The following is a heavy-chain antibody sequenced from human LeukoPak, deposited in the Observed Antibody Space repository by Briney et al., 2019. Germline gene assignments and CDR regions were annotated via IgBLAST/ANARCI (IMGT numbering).Heavy chain of an antibody. D-gene: IGHD3-9*01. J-gene: IGHJ4*02. CDR1: GYTFTGYY. Sequence: ASVKVSCKASGYTFTGYYMHWVRQAPGQGLEWMGWINPNSGGTNYAQKFQGRVTMTRDTSISTAYMELSRLRSDDTAVYYCARARYFVWLSPHYYFDYWGQGTLVTVSS. V-gene: IGHV1-2*02. CDR2: INPNSGGT. CDR3: ARARYFVWLSPHYYFDY.